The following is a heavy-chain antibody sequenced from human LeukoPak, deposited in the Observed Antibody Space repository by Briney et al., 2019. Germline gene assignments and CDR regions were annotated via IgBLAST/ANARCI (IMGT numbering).Heavy chain of an antibody. V-gene: IGHV4-59*01. D-gene: IGHD2-2*01. J-gene: IGHJ4*02. CDR1: GGSISSYY. CDR2: IYYSGST. CDR3: ARGAYCSTTSCYYFDY. Sequence: SETLSLTCTVSGGSISSYYWSWIRQPPGKGLEWIGYIYYSGSTNYNPSLKSRVSISLDTSKNQFSLKLSSVTAADTAVYYCARGAYCSTTSCYYFDYWGQGTLVTVSS.